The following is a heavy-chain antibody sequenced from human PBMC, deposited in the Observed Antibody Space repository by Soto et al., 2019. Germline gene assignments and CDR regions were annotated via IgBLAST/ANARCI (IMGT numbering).Heavy chain of an antibody. V-gene: IGHV3-30*04. CDR2: ISYDGRND. J-gene: IGHJ4*02. Sequence: QVHLVESGGGVVQPGRSLRLSCEASGFTFNSYPIHWVRQAPGKGLEWVAVISYDGRNDYYGDSVRGRFTISRDNSQNTVYLQMNSLTPEDTAVYYCARDPYFDYWGQGTLVTVSS. CDR1: GFTFNSYP. CDR3: ARDPYFDY.